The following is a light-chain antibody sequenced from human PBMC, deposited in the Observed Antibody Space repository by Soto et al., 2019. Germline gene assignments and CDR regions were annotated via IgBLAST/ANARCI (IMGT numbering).Light chain of an antibody. CDR1: SSNIGSNY. Sequence: QAVVTQPPSASGTPGQRVTISCSGSSSNIGSNYVYWYQQLPGTAPKLLIYRNNQRPSGVPDRFSGSKSGTSASLAISGLRSEDEADYYCAAWDDSLSGPPWVFGGGTQLTVL. CDR3: AAWDDSLSGPPWV. CDR2: RNN. V-gene: IGLV1-47*01. J-gene: IGLJ3*02.